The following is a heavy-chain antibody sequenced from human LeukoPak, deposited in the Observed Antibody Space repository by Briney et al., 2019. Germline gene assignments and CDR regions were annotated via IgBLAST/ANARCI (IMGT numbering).Heavy chain of an antibody. CDR3: ARVRFYDTTGYSTSYYLDY. CDR2: IYSLGNT. J-gene: IGHJ4*02. CDR1: GGSISRSY. Sequence: SETLSLTCTVSGGSISRSYWSWIRQPPGKGLEWVGYIYSLGNTNYNPSLKSRVTISLDTSKNRFSLRLTSVTAADTAVYYCARVRFYDTTGYSTSYYLDYWGQGALVTVSS. V-gene: IGHV4-59*01. D-gene: IGHD3-22*01.